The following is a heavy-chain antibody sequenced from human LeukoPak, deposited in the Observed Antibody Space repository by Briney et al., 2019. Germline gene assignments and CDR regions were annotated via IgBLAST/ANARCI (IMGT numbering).Heavy chain of an antibody. CDR3: AKTSLSEPSGHYYYMDV. V-gene: IGHV3-30*02. CDR1: GFTFSNFG. CDR2: IGFVGTSE. Sequence: PGGSLRLSCAASGFTFSNFGMHWVRQAPGKGLGWVAFIGFVGTSEFYADSVKARFTISRDHSQNTMSLQLNNLRIEDTALYYCAKTSLSEPSGHYYYMDVWGKGTTVIVSS. D-gene: IGHD3-3*01. J-gene: IGHJ6*03.